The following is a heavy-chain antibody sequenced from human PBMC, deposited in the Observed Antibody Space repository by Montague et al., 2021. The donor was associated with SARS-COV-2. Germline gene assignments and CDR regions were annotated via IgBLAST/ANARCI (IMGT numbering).Heavy chain of an antibody. CDR1: GFDFFNFD. CDR3: ARAPFDDFWSGYTYYFDY. D-gene: IGHD3-3*01. Sequence: SLRLSCAASGFDFFNFDMAWVRQAPGRGLEWISDISSSGATILYADSLKGRFTISRDNSKNTLYLQMNSLRAEDTAVYYCARAPFDDFWSGYTYYFDYWGQGTLVTVSS. CDR2: ISSSGATI. J-gene: IGHJ4*02. V-gene: IGHV3-48*03.